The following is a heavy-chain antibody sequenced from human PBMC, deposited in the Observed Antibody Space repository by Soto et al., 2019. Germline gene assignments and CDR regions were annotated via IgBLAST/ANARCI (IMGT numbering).Heavy chain of an antibody. D-gene: IGHD6-19*01. CDR1: GYTFTSYA. CDR3: ARDRGGSSGWPAGTYYYYYGMDV. Sequence: ASVKVSCKASGYTFTSYAMHWVRQAPGQSLEWMGWINAGNGNTKYSQKFQGRVIIIRDTSASTAYMELGSLRSEDTAVYYCARDRGGSSGWPAGTYYYYYGMDVWGQGTTVTVSS. V-gene: IGHV1-3*01. CDR2: INAGNGNT. J-gene: IGHJ6*02.